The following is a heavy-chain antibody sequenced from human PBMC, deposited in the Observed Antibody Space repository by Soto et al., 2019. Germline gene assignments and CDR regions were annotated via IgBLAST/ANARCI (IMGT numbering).Heavy chain of an antibody. CDR2: ISNDGTNK. D-gene: IGHD5-12*01. Sequence: PGGPLRLCCAASGFTFNIFGMHWVRQAPGKGLEWVALISNDGTNKYYADSVRGRFTISRDSSKNTVFLQMDSLRADDTAVYYCAKGSTRWLESLLHYWGQGTLVTVSS. V-gene: IGHV3-30*18. CDR1: GFTFNIFG. J-gene: IGHJ4*02. CDR3: AKGSTRWLESLLHY.